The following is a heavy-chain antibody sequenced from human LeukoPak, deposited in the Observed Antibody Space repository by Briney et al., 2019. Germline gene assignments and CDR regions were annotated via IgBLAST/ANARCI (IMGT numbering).Heavy chain of an antibody. J-gene: IGHJ4*02. CDR2: ISGSGDRT. CDR3: AKSLDYGGNRARLDF. Sequence: GGSLRLSCAAPGFTFSNYAMSWVRQAAGKGLEWVSTISGSGDRTYYADSVKGRFTISRDNSKNTLYLQMNSLRVDDTAVYYCAKSLDYGGNRARLDFWGQGTLVTVSS. D-gene: IGHD4-23*01. V-gene: IGHV3-23*01. CDR1: GFTFSNYA.